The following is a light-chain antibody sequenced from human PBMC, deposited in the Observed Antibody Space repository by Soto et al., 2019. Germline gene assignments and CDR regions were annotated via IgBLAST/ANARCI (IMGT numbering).Light chain of an antibody. J-gene: IGLJ2*01. V-gene: IGLV2-14*01. CDR1: SSDVGGYNY. CDR3: SSYTSSRTVV. CDR2: EVS. Sequence: QSVLTQPASVSGSPGQSITISYTGTSSDVGGYNYVSWYQQHPGKAPKLMIYEVSNRPSGVSNRFSGSKSGNTASLTISGLQAEDEADYYCSSYTSSRTVVLGGGTKLTVL.